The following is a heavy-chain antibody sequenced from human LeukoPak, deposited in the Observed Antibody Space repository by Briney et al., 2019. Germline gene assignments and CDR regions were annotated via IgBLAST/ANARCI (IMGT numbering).Heavy chain of an antibody. V-gene: IGHV1-69*04. J-gene: IGHJ5*02. Sequence: SVTVSCKASGGTFSSYAISWVRQAPGQGLEWMGRIIPILGIANYAQKFQGRVTITADKSTSTAYMELSSLRSEDTAVYYCARDVKWELTNWFDPWGQGTLVTVSS. CDR1: GGTFSSYA. D-gene: IGHD1-26*01. CDR2: IIPILGIA. CDR3: ARDVKWELTNWFDP.